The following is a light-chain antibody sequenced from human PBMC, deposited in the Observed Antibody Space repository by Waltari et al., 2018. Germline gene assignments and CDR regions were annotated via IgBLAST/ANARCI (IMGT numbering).Light chain of an antibody. CDR2: AAS. J-gene: IGKJ1*01. CDR3: QNHERLPAT. V-gene: IGKV3-20*01. CDR1: QSVSKY. Sequence: EVVLTQSPGTLPLSPGGRAALSFRASQSVSKYLAWYQQAPGHAPRLLIYAASTRATGIPDRFSGSGSGTDFSLTISRLGPEDFAVYYCQNHERLPATFGQGTKVEIK.